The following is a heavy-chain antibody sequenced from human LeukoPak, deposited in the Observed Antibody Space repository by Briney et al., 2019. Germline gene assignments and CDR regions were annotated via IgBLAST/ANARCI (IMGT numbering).Heavy chain of an antibody. CDR2: IYYSGST. Sequence: SETLSLTCTVSGGSISSYYWSWIRQPPGKGLEWIGYIYYSGSTNHNPSLKSRVTISVDTSKNQFSLKLSSVTAADTAVYYCARTSINRNYYYYYYYYYMDVWGKGTTVTVSS. CDR3: ARTSINRNYYYYYYYYYMDV. CDR1: GGSISSYY. D-gene: IGHD1-7*01. J-gene: IGHJ6*03. V-gene: IGHV4-59*01.